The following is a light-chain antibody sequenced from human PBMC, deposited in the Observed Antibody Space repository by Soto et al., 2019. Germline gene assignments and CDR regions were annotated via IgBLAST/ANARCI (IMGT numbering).Light chain of an antibody. CDR3: QQYYSTPPT. V-gene: IGKV4-1*01. CDR2: WAS. J-gene: IGKJ2*01. CDR1: QSVLYSSNNKNY. Sequence: DIVMTQSPDSLAVSLGERATINCKSSQSVLYSSNNKNYLAWYQQKPGQPPKLLIYWASTRESGVPDRFSGSGSGTDLALTISSLQAEDVAVYYCQQYYSTPPTFGQGTKPEIK.